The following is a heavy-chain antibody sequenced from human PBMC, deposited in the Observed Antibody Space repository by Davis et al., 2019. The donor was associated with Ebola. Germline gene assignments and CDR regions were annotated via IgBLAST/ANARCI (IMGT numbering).Heavy chain of an antibody. Sequence: ASVKVSCKASGGTFSSYAISWVRQAPGQGLEWMGWISAYNGNTNYAQKLQGRVTMTTDTSTSTAYMELRSLRSDDTAVYYCARDLQDGYNLGRFDYWAREPWSPSPQ. J-gene: IGHJ4*02. D-gene: IGHD5-24*01. CDR3: ARDLQDGYNLGRFDY. CDR1: GGTFSSYA. CDR2: ISAYNGNT. V-gene: IGHV1-18*01.